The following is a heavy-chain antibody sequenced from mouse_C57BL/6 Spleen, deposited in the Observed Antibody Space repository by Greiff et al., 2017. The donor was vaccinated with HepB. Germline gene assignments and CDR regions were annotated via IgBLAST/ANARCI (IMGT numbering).Heavy chain of an antibody. Sequence: EVKLMESGGGLVKPGGSLKLSCAASGFTFSSYTMSWVRQTPEKRLEWVATISGGGGNTYYPDSVKGRSTISRDNAKNTLYLQMSSLRSEDTALYYCANPGFAYWGQGTLVTVSA. J-gene: IGHJ3*01. CDR1: GFTFSSYT. CDR2: ISGGGGNT. V-gene: IGHV5-9*01. CDR3: ANPGFAY.